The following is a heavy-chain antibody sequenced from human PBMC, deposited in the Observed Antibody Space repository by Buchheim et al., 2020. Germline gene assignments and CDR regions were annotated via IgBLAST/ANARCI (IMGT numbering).Heavy chain of an antibody. CDR1: GYSFITYW. J-gene: IGHJ3*02. CDR3: ARPSVAGVHDAFEI. CDR2: IYPGDSDI. D-gene: IGHD6-13*01. Sequence: EVQLVQSGAELKKPGESLKISCKGSGYSFITYWIAWVRQMPGKGLEWMGIIYPGDSDIRYSPSFQGQVTISADKSTSPAYLQWSSLKASDTATYYCARPSVAGVHDAFEIWGQGT. V-gene: IGHV5-51*01.